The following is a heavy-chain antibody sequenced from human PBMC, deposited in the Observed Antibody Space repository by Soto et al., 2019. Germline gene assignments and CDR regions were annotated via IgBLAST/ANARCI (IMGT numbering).Heavy chain of an antibody. J-gene: IGHJ4*02. CDR2: IAYTGIT. D-gene: IGHD5-12*01. V-gene: IGHV4-59*01. CDR3: AREGFSGYEALDY. Sequence: QVQLQESGPGLLKTSETLSLTCSVSGGPIRSYYLSWVRQAPGKGLEWIAYIAYTGITGYNPSLRSRVTISGDTSQNLFSLKMTSVTAADTAVYYCAREGFSGYEALDYWGQGILVTVSS. CDR1: GGPIRSYY.